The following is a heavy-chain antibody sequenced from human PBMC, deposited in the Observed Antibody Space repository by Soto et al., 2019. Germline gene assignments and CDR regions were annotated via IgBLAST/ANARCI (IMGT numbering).Heavy chain of an antibody. J-gene: IGHJ5*02. V-gene: IGHV4-4*07. CDR3: ARGQRFSDSFDP. CDR2: IYSSGGT. Sequence: KSSETLSLTCTVSGGTISGYYWTWIRQPAGKGLEWIGRIYSSGGTKYNPSLKSRVDMSLDMSKNQFSLRLNSVTAADTAVYYCARGQRFSDSFDPWGQGTLVTAPQ. CDR1: GGTISGYY. D-gene: IGHD3-3*01.